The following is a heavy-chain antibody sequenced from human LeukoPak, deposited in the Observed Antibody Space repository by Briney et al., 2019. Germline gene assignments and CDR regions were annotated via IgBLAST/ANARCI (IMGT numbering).Heavy chain of an antibody. J-gene: IGHJ4*02. CDR2: IKQDGSEK. V-gene: IGHV3-7*01. CDR1: GFTFSSYW. D-gene: IGHD6-13*01. Sequence: GGSLRLSCAASGFTFSSYWMSWVRQAPGKGLEWVANIKQDGSEKHYVDSVKGRFTISRDNAKSSLYLQMNSLRAEDTAVYYCARGFLPEYSSSWYGGSRGQGILVTVSS. CDR3: ARGFLPEYSSSWYGGS.